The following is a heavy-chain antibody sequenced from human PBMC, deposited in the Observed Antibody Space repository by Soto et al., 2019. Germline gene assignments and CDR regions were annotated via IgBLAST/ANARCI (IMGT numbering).Heavy chain of an antibody. CDR2: INAGNGNT. D-gene: IGHD6-19*01. CDR3: ARSSFVVAVAGTPTAADY. J-gene: IGHJ4*02. CDR1: GYTFTSYA. V-gene: IGHV1-3*01. Sequence: ASVKVSCKASGYTFTSYAMHWVRQAPGQRLEWMGWINAGNGNTKYSQKFQGRVTITRDTSASTAYMELSSLRSEDTAVYYCARSSFVVAVAGTPTAADYWGQGTLVTVSS.